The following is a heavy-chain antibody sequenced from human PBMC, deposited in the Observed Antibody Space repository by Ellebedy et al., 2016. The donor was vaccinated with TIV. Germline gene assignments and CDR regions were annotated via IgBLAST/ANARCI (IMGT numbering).Heavy chain of an antibody. CDR3: ALTSGVDVVAVPTSLMDDHDAFDI. CDR2: IYYSGSI. CDR1: GGSISGTNNY. D-gene: IGHD2-2*01. Sequence: MPSETLSLTCTVSGGSISGTNNYWGWIRQSPGKGLEWIATIYYSGSIYYSTSLKTRVTLSEDTAKKQFSHNLTSVTAADKAVFYCALTSGVDVVAVPTSLMDDHDAFDIWGQGTLVTVSS. J-gene: IGHJ3*02. V-gene: IGHV4-39*01.